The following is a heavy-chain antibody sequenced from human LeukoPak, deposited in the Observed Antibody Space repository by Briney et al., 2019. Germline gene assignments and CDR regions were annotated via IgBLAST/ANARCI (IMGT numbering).Heavy chain of an antibody. V-gene: IGHV3-21*01. J-gene: IGHJ6*02. Sequence: PGGSLRLSRSASGFTFSSYIMIGVRPAPGKGREWVSSISSSRRYISYGDSVKGRFTISRDNAKNSLYLQMTSLRAEDTAVYYCARSEAVSSSGYATQGGYYGMDVWGQGTTVTVSS. D-gene: IGHD6-13*01. CDR1: GFTFSSYI. CDR2: ISSSRRYI. CDR3: ARSEAVSSSGYATQGGYYGMDV.